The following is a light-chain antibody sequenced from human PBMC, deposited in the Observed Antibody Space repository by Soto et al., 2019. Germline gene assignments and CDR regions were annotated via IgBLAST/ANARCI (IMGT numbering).Light chain of an antibody. J-gene: IGKJ2*01. CDR1: QSVSSSY. CDR2: GAS. CDR3: QQYGSSPHT. V-gene: IGKV3-20*01. Sequence: EIVLTQSPGTLSLSPGERATLSCRASQSVSSSYLAWYQHKPCQAPRLIIYGASSRATCIPDRFSGSGSGTDFNLSISRLEPEDFAVYYCQQYGSSPHTFGQGTKLEIK.